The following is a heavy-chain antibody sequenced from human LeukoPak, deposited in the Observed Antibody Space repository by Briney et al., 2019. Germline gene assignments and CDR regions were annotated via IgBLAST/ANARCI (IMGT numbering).Heavy chain of an antibody. CDR3: ARCSYSGGSCPDY. CDR1: GFTFNSHW. D-gene: IGHD2-15*01. CDR2: ISGDGRDT. J-gene: IGHJ4*02. Sequence: GGSLRLSCAASGFTFNSHWMHWVRQAPGKGLVWLSRISGDGRDTGYADSVKGRFTISRDNAKNTLYLQVNSLRAEDTAVYYCARCSYSGGSCPDYWGQGTLVTVSS. V-gene: IGHV3-74*01.